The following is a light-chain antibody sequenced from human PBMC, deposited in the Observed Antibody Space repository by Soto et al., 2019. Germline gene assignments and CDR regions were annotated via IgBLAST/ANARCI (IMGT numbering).Light chain of an antibody. CDR3: QQYGSSPRT. Sequence: EIVLTQSPGTLSLSPGERATLSCRASQTVSTNYLAWYQQKPGQAPRLLIYGASSRATGLPDRFSGSGSGTDFILTISRLETEDFAVYYCQQYGSSPRTFGQGTKLEIK. CDR2: GAS. CDR1: QTVSTNY. V-gene: IGKV3-20*01. J-gene: IGKJ2*01.